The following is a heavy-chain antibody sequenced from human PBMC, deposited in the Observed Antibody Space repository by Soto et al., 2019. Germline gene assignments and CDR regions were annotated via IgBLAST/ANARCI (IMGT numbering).Heavy chain of an antibody. J-gene: IGHJ3*02. D-gene: IGHD2-2*01. CDR2: ITSSSSYK. V-gene: IGHV3-21*01. CDR1: GFTFSSYS. CDR3: ARDSYSSSNIFYADSFDI. Sequence: EVQLVESGGGLVKPGGSLRLSCAASGFTFSSYSMNWVRQAPGKGLEWVSSITSSSSYKYYAGSVKGRFTISRDNAKNSMSLQINSLRAKDTAVYDCARDSYSSSNIFYADSFDIWGQGTMCTVSS.